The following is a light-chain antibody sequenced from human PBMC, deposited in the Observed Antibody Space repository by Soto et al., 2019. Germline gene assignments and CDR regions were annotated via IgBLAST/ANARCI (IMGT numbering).Light chain of an antibody. CDR3: QQYHDSPMNT. CDR1: QSVRSTF. CDR2: GAS. Sequence: VLPQSPGTLSLSPGDRATLSCRASQSVRSTFLAWYQQKPGQAPRLLIYGASNRAAGIPERFRGSASGTEFTLTISRLEPDDSAVYYCQQYHDSPMNTFGQGTKLQIK. J-gene: IGKJ2*01. V-gene: IGKV3-20*01.